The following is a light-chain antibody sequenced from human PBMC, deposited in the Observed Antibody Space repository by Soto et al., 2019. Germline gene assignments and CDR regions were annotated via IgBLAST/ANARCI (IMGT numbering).Light chain of an antibody. J-gene: IGKJ1*01. CDR3: QKYTSYST. V-gene: IGKV1-5*03. Sequence: DIQMTQSPSTLSASVGDRVTITCRASQSISSWLAWYQQKPGKAPKLLIYKASSLQSGVPSRFSGSGSGTQFTLTISSLQHDDFATYSWQKYTSYSTFGQGTKVEIK. CDR2: KAS. CDR1: QSISSW.